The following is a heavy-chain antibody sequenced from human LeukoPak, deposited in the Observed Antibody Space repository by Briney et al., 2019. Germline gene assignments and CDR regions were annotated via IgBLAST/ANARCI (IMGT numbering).Heavy chain of an antibody. CDR1: GGSISTYY. Sequence: SETLSLACSVSGGSISTYYWSWIRQPAGKGLEWIGRVYRSGNTNYNPSLQSRVTMSVDTSKNQISLRLRSVTAADTAVYYCARDDFEYSVHYGMDVWGQGTAVTVSS. D-gene: IGHD3-9*01. CDR2: VYRSGNT. J-gene: IGHJ6*02. CDR3: ARDDFEYSVHYGMDV. V-gene: IGHV4-4*07.